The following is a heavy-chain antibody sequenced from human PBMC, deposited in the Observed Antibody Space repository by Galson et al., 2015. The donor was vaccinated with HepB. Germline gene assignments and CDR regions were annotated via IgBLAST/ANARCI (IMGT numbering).Heavy chain of an antibody. V-gene: IGHV4-39*01. D-gene: IGHD1-1*01. J-gene: IGHJ6*03. CDR2: IYYSGST. Sequence: SETLSLTCTVSGGSISSSSYYWGWIRQPPGKGLEWIGSIYYSGSTYYNPSLKSRVTISVDTSKNQFSLKLSSVTAADTAVYYCAKATIASRIDVWGKGTTVTVSS. CDR1: GGSISSSSYY. CDR3: AKATIASRIDV.